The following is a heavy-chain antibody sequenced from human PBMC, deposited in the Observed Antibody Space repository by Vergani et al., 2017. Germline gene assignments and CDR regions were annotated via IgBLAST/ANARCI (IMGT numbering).Heavy chain of an antibody. D-gene: IGHD3-22*01. CDR2: IIPILGIA. J-gene: IGHJ5*02. Sequence: QVQLVQSGAEVKKPGSSVKVSCKASGGTFSSYTISWVRQAPGQGLEWMGRIIPILGIANYAQKFQGRVTITADKSTSTAYMELSSLRSEDTAVYYCASSSSGDRGELGPWGQGTLVTVSS. CDR1: GGTFSSYT. V-gene: IGHV1-69*02. CDR3: ASSSSGDRGELGP.